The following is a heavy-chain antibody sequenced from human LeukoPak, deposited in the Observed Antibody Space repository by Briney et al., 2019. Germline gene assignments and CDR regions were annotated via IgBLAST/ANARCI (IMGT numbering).Heavy chain of an antibody. CDR2: IYYTGST. V-gene: IGHV4-59*08. J-gene: IGHJ4*02. Sequence: SETLSLTCTVSGDSISTYYWSWIRQPPGKGLEWIGYIYYTGSTNYNPSLKSRVTISVDTSKNQFSLKLSSVTAAETAVYYCARSYGGNPDYWGQGTLVTVSS. D-gene: IGHD4-23*01. CDR1: GDSISTYY. CDR3: ARSYGGNPDY.